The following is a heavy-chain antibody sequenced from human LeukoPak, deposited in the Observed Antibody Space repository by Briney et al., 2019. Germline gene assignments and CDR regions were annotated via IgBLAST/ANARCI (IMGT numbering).Heavy chain of an antibody. CDR3: ARNIVVTNYYNYGMDV. J-gene: IGHJ6*02. CDR1: GGSISSSNW. CDR2: IYHSGST. D-gene: IGHD5-12*01. V-gene: IGHV4-4*02. Sequence: PSETLTLTCAVSGGSISSSNWWSWVRQPPGKGLEWIGEIYHSGSTNYNPSLKSRVTISVDKSKNQFSLKLSSVTAADTAVYYCARNIVVTNYYNYGMDVWGQGTTVTVSS.